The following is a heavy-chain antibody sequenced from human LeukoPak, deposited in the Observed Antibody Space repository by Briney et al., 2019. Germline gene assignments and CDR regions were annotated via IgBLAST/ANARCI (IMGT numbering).Heavy chain of an antibody. Sequence: KPSETLSLTCAVYGESFSGFYWTWIRRSPGKGLDWIGEITQGGSANYNPSLKSRVTISVDTSKNQFSLKLSSVTAADTAVYYCARENYDFETFDPWGQGTLVTVSS. CDR1: GESFSGFY. J-gene: IGHJ5*02. D-gene: IGHD3-3*01. CDR3: ARENYDFETFDP. V-gene: IGHV4-34*01. CDR2: ITQGGSA.